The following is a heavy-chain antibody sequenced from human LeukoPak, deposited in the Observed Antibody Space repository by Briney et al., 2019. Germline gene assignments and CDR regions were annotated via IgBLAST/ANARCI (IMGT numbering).Heavy chain of an antibody. D-gene: IGHD6-19*01. CDR3: ARGGSSGRNYYGMDV. CDR1: GYTFTSYY. V-gene: IGHV1-18*04. J-gene: IGHJ6*02. CDR2: ISAYNGNT. Sequence: ASVKVSCKASGYTFTSYYMHWVRQAPGQGLEWMGWISAYNGNTNYAQKLQGRVTMTTDTSTSTAYMELRSLRSDDTAVYYCARGGSSGRNYYGMDVWGQGTTVTVSS.